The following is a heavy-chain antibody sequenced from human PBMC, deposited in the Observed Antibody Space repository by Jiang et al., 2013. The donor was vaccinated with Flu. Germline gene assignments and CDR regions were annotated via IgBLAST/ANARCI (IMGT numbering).Heavy chain of an antibody. D-gene: IGHD4-17*01. CDR1: GYTFTSYY. J-gene: IGHJ4*02. CDR3: ARARTTVTTAAYLG. V-gene: IGHV1-46*01. CDR2: INPSGGST. Sequence: KKPGASVKVSCKASGYTFTSYYMHWVRQAPGQGLEWMGIINPSGGSTSYAQKFQGRVTITADESTSTAYMELSSLRSEDTAVYYCARARTTVTTAAYLGWGQGTLVTVSS.